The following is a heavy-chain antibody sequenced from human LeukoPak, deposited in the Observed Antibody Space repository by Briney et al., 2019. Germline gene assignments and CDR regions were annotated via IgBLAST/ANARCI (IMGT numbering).Heavy chain of an antibody. D-gene: IGHD1-1*01. CDR3: ARDLSRNGGWIDY. CDR2: IKQDEREK. J-gene: IGHJ4*02. V-gene: IGHV3-7*03. Sequence: GGSLRLSCEASGFTFSSYWMSWVRQAPGKGLEWVANIKQDEREKYYVDSVKGRFTISRDNAKNSLYLQMNSLRAEDTAVYYCARDLSRNGGWIDYWGQGTLVTVSS. CDR1: GFTFSSYW.